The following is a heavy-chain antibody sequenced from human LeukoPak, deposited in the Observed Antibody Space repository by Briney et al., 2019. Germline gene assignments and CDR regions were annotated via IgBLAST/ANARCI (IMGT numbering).Heavy chain of an antibody. V-gene: IGHV4-4*07. CDR2: IYNSGST. J-gene: IGHJ2*01. CDR1: GGSISSYD. CDR3: ARVSSSWYQDWYFDL. Sequence: SETLSLTCTVSGGSISSYDWSWIRQPAGKGLEWIGRIYNSGSTNYNPSLKSRVIMSVDTSKNQFSLKLSSVTAADTAVYYCARVSSSWYQDWYFDLWGRGTLVTVSS. D-gene: IGHD6-13*01.